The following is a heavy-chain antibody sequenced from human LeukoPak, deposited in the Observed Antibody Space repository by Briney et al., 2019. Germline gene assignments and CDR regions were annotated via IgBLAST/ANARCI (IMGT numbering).Heavy chain of an antibody. J-gene: IGHJ3*02. Sequence: ASVKVSCKVSGYTLTELSMHWVRQAPGKGLEWMGGFDPEDGETIYAQKFQGRVTMTEDTSTDTAYMELSSLRSEDTAVYYCARESGVVVVAAIDNAFDIRGQGTMVTVSS. CDR2: FDPEDGET. D-gene: IGHD2-15*01. V-gene: IGHV1-24*01. CDR1: GYTLTELS. CDR3: ARESGVVVVAAIDNAFDI.